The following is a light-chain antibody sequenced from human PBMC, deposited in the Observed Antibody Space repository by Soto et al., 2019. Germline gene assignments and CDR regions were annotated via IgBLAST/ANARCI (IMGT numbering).Light chain of an antibody. Sequence: EIVLTQSPDTLALSPGERVTLSCRASQRVSNSYLVWYQQKPGQAPRLLIYDSSTRATGIPDRFSGSGSGTDFTLTINRLEPDDSAVYYCQQYARSSWTFGQGTKVDIK. J-gene: IGKJ1*01. CDR3: QQYARSSWT. V-gene: IGKV3-20*01. CDR1: QRVSNSY. CDR2: DSS.